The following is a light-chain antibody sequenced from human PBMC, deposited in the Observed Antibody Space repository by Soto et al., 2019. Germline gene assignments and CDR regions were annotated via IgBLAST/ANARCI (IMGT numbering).Light chain of an antibody. CDR2: DVI. V-gene: IGLV2-14*03. Sequence: QSALTQPASLSASPGQSITISCTGTSSDVGGYNLVSWYQQHPGKAPKLMIYDVINRPSGVSNRFSGSKSGNTASLTISGLQAEDEADYYCSSYSSSSTLVLFGGGTKVTVL. CDR3: SSYSSSSTLVL. CDR1: SSDVGGYNL. J-gene: IGLJ2*01.